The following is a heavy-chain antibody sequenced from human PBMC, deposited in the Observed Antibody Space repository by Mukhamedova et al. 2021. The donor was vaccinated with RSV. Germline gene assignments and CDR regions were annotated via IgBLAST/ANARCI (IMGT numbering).Heavy chain of an antibody. CDR3: GNPKVGAMGDS. CDR1: GFTFSSYS. CDR2: ISGSSNYV. V-gene: IGHV3-21*06. D-gene: IGHD1-26*01. J-gene: IGHJ5*01. Sequence: GFTFSSYSMNWVRQAPGKGLECVSFISGSSNYVNYPDSVKGRSTISRDNAKNPRYLQRTSLRAKTRAVYYFGNPKVGAMGDSWG.